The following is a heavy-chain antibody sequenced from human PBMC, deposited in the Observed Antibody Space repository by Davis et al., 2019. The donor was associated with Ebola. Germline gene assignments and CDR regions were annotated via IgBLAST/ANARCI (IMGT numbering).Heavy chain of an antibody. Sequence: GGSLRLSCAASGFTFSSYAMSWVRQAPGKGLEWVSAISGSGGSTYYADSVKGRFTISRDNSKNTLYLQMNSLRAEDTAVYYCAKGQDIVVVPAAMDVGSYYYYGMDVWGQGTTVTVSS. D-gene: IGHD2-2*01. CDR1: GFTFSSYA. J-gene: IGHJ6*02. CDR3: AKGQDIVVVPAAMDVGSYYYYGMDV. V-gene: IGHV3-23*01. CDR2: ISGSGGST.